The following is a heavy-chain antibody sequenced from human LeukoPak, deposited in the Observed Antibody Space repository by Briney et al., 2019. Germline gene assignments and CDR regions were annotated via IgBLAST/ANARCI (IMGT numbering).Heavy chain of an antibody. CDR2: ISGSGGST. Sequence: GGSLRLSCAASGFTFSSYAMSWVRQAPGKGLEWVPAISGSGGSTYYADSVKGRFTISRDNSKNTLYLQMNSLRAEDTAVYYCAKDLEQWLVQGAFDIWGQGTMVTVSS. CDR1: GFTFSSYA. V-gene: IGHV3-23*01. D-gene: IGHD6-19*01. CDR3: AKDLEQWLVQGAFDI. J-gene: IGHJ3*02.